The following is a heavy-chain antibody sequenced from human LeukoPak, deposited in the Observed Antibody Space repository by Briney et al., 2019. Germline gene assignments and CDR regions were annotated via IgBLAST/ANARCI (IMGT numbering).Heavy chain of an antibody. D-gene: IGHD4-17*01. V-gene: IGHV4-39*01. Sequence: SETLSLTCTVSGGSISSSSYYWGWIRQPPGKGLEWIGSIYYSGNTYYNPSLKSRVTISVDTSKNQFSLKLSSVTAADTAVYYCARWGVYGDYAWYFDYWGQGTLVTVSS. CDR1: GGSISSSSYY. CDR2: IYYSGNT. CDR3: ARWGVYGDYAWYFDY. J-gene: IGHJ4*02.